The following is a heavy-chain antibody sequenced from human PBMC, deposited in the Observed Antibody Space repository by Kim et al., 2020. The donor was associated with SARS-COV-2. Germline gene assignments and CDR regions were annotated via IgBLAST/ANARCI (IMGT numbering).Heavy chain of an antibody. J-gene: IGHJ6*02. V-gene: IGHV4-34*01. D-gene: IGHD2-2*01. Sequence: SETLSLTCAVYGGSFSGYYWSWIRQPPGKGLEWIGEINHSGSTNYNPSLKSRVTISVDTSKNQFSLKLSSVTAADTAVYYCARGRHPDIVVVPAAKDYGMDVWGQGITVTVSS. CDR3: ARGRHPDIVVVPAAKDYGMDV. CDR1: GGSFSGYY. CDR2: INHSGST.